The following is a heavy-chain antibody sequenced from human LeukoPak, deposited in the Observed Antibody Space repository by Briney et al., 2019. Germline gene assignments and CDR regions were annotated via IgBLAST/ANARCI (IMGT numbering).Heavy chain of an antibody. J-gene: IGHJ5*02. CDR1: GGTFSSYA. Sequence: SVKVSCKASGGTFSSYAISWVRQAPGQGLEWMGGIIPIFGTANYAQKFQGRVTITTDESTSTAYMELSSLRSEDTAVYYCARPYCSSTSCYRGWFDPWGQGTLVTVSS. D-gene: IGHD2-2*02. V-gene: IGHV1-69*05. CDR3: ARPYCSSTSCYRGWFDP. CDR2: IIPIFGTA.